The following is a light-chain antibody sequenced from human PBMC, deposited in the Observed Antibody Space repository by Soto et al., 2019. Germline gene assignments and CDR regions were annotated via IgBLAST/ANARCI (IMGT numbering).Light chain of an antibody. CDR1: QSVSSD. V-gene: IGKV3-15*01. CDR2: GAA. CDR3: QQYNIWPLT. J-gene: IGKJ4*01. Sequence: ETQMTQSPVTLSVSPGERVTLSCRASQSVSSDLAWYQKKPGQPPRLLIYGAATRATGIPARFSGSGSGTEFTLTINSLQSEDFALDYGQQYNIWPLTFGGGTRVQIK.